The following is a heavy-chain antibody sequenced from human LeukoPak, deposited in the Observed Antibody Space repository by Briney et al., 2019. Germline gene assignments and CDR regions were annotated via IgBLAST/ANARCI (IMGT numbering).Heavy chain of an antibody. CDR1: GITFINAW. CDR2: IKSLSDGGTT. Sequence: GGSLRLSCAASGITFINAWMNWVRQAPGKGLEWVGRIKSLSDGGTTEYAAPVEGRFTISRDDRKNTVYLQLNSLKMEDTAVYYCTTPLTTVTTKPFDSWGQGTLVSVPS. CDR3: TTPLTTVTTKPFDS. J-gene: IGHJ4*02. V-gene: IGHV3-15*01. D-gene: IGHD4-11*01.